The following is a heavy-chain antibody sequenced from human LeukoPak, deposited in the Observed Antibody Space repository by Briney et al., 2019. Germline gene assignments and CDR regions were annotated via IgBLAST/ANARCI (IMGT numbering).Heavy chain of an antibody. D-gene: IGHD6-19*01. J-gene: IGHJ4*02. CDR2: IIPIFGTA. Sequence: ASVKVSCTASGGTFSSYAISWVRQAPGQGLEWMGGIIPIFGTANYAQKFQGRVTITADESTSTAYMELSSLRSEDTAVYYCARLVAGGFSVTDYWGQGTLVTVSS. CDR1: GGTFSSYA. V-gene: IGHV1-69*13. CDR3: ARLVAGGFSVTDY.